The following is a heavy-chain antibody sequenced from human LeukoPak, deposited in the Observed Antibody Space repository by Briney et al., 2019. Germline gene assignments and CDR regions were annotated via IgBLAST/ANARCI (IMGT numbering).Heavy chain of an antibody. Sequence: GGSLRLSCTASGFTFSCYTMTWVRQAPGKGLKWVSTITTGDGNTYYADSVKGRFTVSRDDSKNTLYLQMNSLRAEDTAVYYCARDLCSGGSCYRNWGQGTLVTVSS. V-gene: IGHV3-23*01. CDR1: GFTFSCYT. J-gene: IGHJ4*02. D-gene: IGHD2-15*01. CDR3: ARDLCSGGSCYRN. CDR2: ITTGDGNT.